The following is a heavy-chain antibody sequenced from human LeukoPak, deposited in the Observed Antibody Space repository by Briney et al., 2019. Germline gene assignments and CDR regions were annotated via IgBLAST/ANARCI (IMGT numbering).Heavy chain of an antibody. J-gene: IGHJ4*02. D-gene: IGHD6-6*01. V-gene: IGHV3-33*01. Sequence: GRSLRLSCEASGFTFSNYGMHWVRQAPGKGLEWVAVIWYDGSNKYYADSVKGRFTISRDNSKNTLYLQMNSLRAEDTAVYYCAVMGGEHLVLDYWGQGTLATVSS. CDR2: IWYDGSNK. CDR1: GFTFSNYG. CDR3: AVMGGEHLVLDY.